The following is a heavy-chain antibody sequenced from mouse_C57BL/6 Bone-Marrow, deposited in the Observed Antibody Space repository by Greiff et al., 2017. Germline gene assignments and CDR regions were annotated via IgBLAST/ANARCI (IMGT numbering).Heavy chain of an antibody. D-gene: IGHD2-4*01. J-gene: IGHJ4*01. Sequence: EVKLVESGGGLVQPGESLKLSCESNEYEFPSHDMSWVRKTPEKRLELVAAINSDGGSTYYPDTMERRFIISRDNTKKTLYLHMSSLRSEDTALDYCARDYDGGVYYAMDYWGKGTSVTVSS. CDR3: ARDYDGGVYYAMDY. CDR1: EYEFPSHD. V-gene: IGHV5-2*01. CDR2: INSDGGST.